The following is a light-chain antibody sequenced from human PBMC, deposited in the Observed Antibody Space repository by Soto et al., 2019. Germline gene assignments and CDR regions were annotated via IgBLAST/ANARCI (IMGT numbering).Light chain of an antibody. V-gene: IGLV4-69*01. CDR1: SGHSSSA. CDR3: QTWGTGIHVV. CDR2: INSDGSH. Sequence: QPVLTQSPSTSASLGASVKLTCTLSSGHSSSAIAWHQQQPEMGPRYLMKINSDGSHIKGDGIPDRFSGSGSGAERYLTISSLQSEDEADYYCQTWGTGIHVVFGGGTKVTVL. J-gene: IGLJ2*01.